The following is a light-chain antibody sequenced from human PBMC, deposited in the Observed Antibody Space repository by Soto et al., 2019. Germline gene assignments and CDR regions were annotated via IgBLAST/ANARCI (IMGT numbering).Light chain of an antibody. CDR3: QQRSEWPIT. J-gene: IGKJ5*01. CDR2: DAS. Sequence: EIVLTQSPATLSLSPGERATLSCRASQSVSSYLAWYQQKPGQAPRLFIYDASTRATGIPARFSGSGSGTDFTLTISSLEPEDFAVYYCQQRSEWPITFGQGTLLEIK. CDR1: QSVSSY. V-gene: IGKV3-11*01.